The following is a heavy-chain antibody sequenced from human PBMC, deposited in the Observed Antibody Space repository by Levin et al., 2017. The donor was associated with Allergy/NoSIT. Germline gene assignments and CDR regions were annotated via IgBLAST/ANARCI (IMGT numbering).Heavy chain of an antibody. CDR1: GFTFNSYW. Sequence: GGSLRLSCAASGFTFNSYWMNWVRQAPGKGLEWVANINQDGGEKYYVDSVKGRFIISRDNAKNSLSLQMYSLRAEDTAVYYCSRGAYDILSGYGFDPWGQGTLVTVSS. CDR3: SRGAYDILSGYGFDP. CDR2: INQDGGEK. J-gene: IGHJ5*02. V-gene: IGHV3-7*01. D-gene: IGHD3-9*01.